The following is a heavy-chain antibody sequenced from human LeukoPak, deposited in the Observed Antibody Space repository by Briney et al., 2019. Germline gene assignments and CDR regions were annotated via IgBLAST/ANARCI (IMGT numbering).Heavy chain of an antibody. CDR1: GFTFSSYA. D-gene: IGHD3-3*01. V-gene: IGHV3-23*01. J-gene: IGHJ4*02. Sequence: GGSLRLSCAASGFTFSSYAMSWVRQAPGKGLEWVSAISGSGGSTYYADSVKGRFTISRDNSKNTLYLQMNSLRAEDTAVYYCARAPVLRFLEWLLFGYFDYWGQGTLVTVSS. CDR3: ARAPVLRFLEWLLFGYFDY. CDR2: ISGSGGST.